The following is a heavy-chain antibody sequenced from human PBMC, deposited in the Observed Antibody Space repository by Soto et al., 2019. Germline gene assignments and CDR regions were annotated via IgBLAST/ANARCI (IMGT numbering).Heavy chain of an antibody. J-gene: IGHJ3*02. CDR2: IRNRGGVYIT. V-gene: IGHV3-72*01. CDR3: SRAAYGHGFDI. CDR1: LYTFSDHY. D-gene: IGHD4-17*01. Sequence: MQLVESGGDLVQPGGSLKLSCVGSLYTFSDHYMDWVRQAPGKGLEWVGRIRNRGGVYITQYAASVQERFPVSRDNSKDSLYRQMTSLNLDKQAVYYCSRAAYGHGFDIWGQGTVVTVSS.